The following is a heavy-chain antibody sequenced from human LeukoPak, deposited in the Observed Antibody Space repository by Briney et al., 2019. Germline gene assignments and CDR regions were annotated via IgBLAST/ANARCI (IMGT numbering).Heavy chain of an antibody. V-gene: IGHV1-69*04. D-gene: IGHD2-2*01. CDR3: ARASSEDIVVVPAAMNAFDI. CDR2: IIPILGIA. CDR1: GGTFSSYA. Sequence: ASVKVSCKASGGTFSSYAISWVRQAPGQGLEWMGRIIPILGIANYAQKFQGRVTITADESTSTAYMELSSLRSEDTAVYYCARASSEDIVVVPAAMNAFDIWGQGTMVTVSS. J-gene: IGHJ3*02.